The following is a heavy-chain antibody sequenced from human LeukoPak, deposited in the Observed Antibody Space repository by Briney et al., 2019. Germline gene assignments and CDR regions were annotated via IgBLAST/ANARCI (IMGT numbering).Heavy chain of an antibody. D-gene: IGHD2-15*01. Sequence: ASVKVSCKASGGTFSSYAISWVRQAPGQGLEWMGRIIPILGIANYAQKFQGRVTITADKSTSTAYMELSSLRSEDTAVYYCARSGPPKYCSGGSCYLVVAYLDYWGQGALVTVSS. J-gene: IGHJ4*02. CDR1: GGTFSSYA. V-gene: IGHV1-69*04. CDR3: ARSGPPKYCSGGSCYLVVAYLDY. CDR2: IIPILGIA.